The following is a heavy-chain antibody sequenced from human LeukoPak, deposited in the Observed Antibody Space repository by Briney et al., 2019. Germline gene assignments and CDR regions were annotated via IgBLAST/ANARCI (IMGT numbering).Heavy chain of an antibody. CDR1: GGTFSSFA. CDR3: ARERDGYNSDYYYYMDV. CDR2: MNPNSGNT. D-gene: IGHD5-24*01. J-gene: IGHJ6*03. V-gene: IGHV1-8*02. Sequence: GASVKVSCKTSGGTFSSFAISWVRQAPGQGLEWMGWMNPNSGNTGYAQKFQGRVTMTRNTSISTAYMELSSLRSEDTAVYYCARERDGYNSDYYYYMDVWGKGTTVTISS.